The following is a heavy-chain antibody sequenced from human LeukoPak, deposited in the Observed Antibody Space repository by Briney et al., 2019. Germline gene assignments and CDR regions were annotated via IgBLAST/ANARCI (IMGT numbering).Heavy chain of an antibody. D-gene: IGHD3-3*01. V-gene: IGHV4-34*01. CDR2: INHSGST. CDR1: GGSFRGYY. CDR3: ARVPTYYDFSIDY. J-gene: IGHJ4*02. Sequence: PSETLSLNGAGYGGSFRGYYWSWIRQPPGKGLEGIGEINHSGSTNYNPSLKSRVTISVDTSKTQSSLKLSSVPAADTAVYYCARVPTYYDFSIDYWGQGTLVTVSS.